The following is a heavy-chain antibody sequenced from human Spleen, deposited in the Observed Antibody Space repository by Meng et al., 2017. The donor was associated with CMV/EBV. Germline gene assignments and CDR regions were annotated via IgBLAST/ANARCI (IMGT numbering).Heavy chain of an antibody. CDR2: IYPGDSDT. V-gene: IGHV5-51*01. CDR1: GYSFTSYW. CDR3: ARRWQQLGSPHDAFDI. J-gene: IGHJ3*02. Sequence: GGSLRLSCKGSGYSFTSYWIGWVRQMPGKGLEWMGIIYPGDSDTRYSPSFQGQVTISADKSISTAYLQWSSLKASDTAMYYCARRWQQLGSPHDAFDIWGQGTMVTVSS. D-gene: IGHD6-13*01.